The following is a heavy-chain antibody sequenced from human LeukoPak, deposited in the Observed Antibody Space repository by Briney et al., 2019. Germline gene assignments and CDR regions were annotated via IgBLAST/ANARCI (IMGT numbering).Heavy chain of an antibody. D-gene: IGHD3-10*01. CDR1: GGSFSGYY. CDR2: INHSGST. V-gene: IGHV4-34*01. J-gene: IGHJ6*02. Sequence: SETLSLTCAVYGGSFSGYYWSWIRQPPGKGLEWIGEINHSGSTNYNPSLKSRVTISVDTSKNQFSLKLSSVTAADTAMYYCARGFYYTGMDVWGQGTTVTVSS. CDR3: ARGFYYTGMDV.